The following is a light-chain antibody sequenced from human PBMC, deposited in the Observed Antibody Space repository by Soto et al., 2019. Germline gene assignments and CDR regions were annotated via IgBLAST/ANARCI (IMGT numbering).Light chain of an antibody. CDR2: DTS. V-gene: IGLV7-46*01. J-gene: IGLJ1*01. Sequence: QAVVTQEPSLTVSPGGTVTLTCGSSTGAVTSGHYPYWFQQKPGQAPRTLIYDTSYRHSWTPARFSGSLLGGKAALTLSGAQPEDEADYYCLVSYSGPRGVFGTGTKLTV. CDR1: TGAVTSGHY. CDR3: LVSYSGPRGV.